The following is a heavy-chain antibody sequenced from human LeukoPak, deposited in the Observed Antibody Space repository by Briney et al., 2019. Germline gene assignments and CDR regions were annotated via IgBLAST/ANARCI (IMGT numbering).Heavy chain of an antibody. V-gene: IGHV3-23*01. D-gene: IGHD3-3*01. CDR1: GFTFSSYA. CDR2: ISGSGGST. Sequence: GASLRLSCAASGFTFSSYAMSWVRQAPGKGLEWVSAISGSGGSTYYADPVKGRFTISRDNSKNTLYLQMNSLRAEDTAVYYCAKTPPYDFWSGRQVWYFDYWGQGTLVTVSS. CDR3: AKTPPYDFWSGRQVWYFDY. J-gene: IGHJ4*02.